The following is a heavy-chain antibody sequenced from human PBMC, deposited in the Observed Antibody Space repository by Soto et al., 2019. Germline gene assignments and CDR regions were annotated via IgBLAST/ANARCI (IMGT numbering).Heavy chain of an antibody. Sequence: GASVKVSCKASGYTFTDYYMHWVRHAPGQGLEWMGWINPNSGGANYAQKFQGRVTMTRDTSISTAYMDLSRLRSDDTAVYYCARSRKDYGSAFDIWGQGKMVTVSS. CDR1: GYTFTDYY. D-gene: IGHD4-17*01. J-gene: IGHJ3*02. V-gene: IGHV1-2*02. CDR3: ARSRKDYGSAFDI. CDR2: INPNSGGA.